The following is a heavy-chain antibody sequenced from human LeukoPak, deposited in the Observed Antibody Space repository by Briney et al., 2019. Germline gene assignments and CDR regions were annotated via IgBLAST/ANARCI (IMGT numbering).Heavy chain of an antibody. J-gene: IGHJ6*03. Sequence: ASVKVSCKASGYTFTSYGISWVRQAPGQGLEWMGWISAYNGNTNYAQKLQGRVTMTTDTSTSTAYMELRSLRSDDTAVYYCARVIAGWELLVDYMDAWGKGTTVTISS. CDR3: ARVIAGWELLVDYMDA. CDR1: GYTFTSYG. CDR2: ISAYNGNT. V-gene: IGHV1-18*01. D-gene: IGHD1-26*01.